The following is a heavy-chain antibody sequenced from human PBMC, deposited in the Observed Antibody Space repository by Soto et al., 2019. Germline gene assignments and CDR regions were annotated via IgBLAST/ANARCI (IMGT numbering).Heavy chain of an antibody. CDR2: AYHSGST. J-gene: IGHJ4*02. V-gene: IGHV4-4*02. Sequence: QLQLQESGPGLVRPSGTLSLTCAVSGGFTSTNNWWSWVRQPPGKGLEWIGDAYHSGSTEYNPSLKSRVSISVDKSKNQIALKLTSATAADTAVYSCARSPPGSYYCGCGTFDYWGQGTLVTVSS. CDR3: ARSPPGSYYCGCGTFDY. D-gene: IGHD2-21*01. CDR1: GGFTSTNNW.